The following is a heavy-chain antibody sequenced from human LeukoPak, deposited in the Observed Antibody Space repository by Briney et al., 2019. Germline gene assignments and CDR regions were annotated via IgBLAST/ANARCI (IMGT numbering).Heavy chain of an antibody. CDR2: MNPNSGNT. CDR3: ARAAVVVPAAIKGTWFDP. CDR1: GYTFTSYD. V-gene: IGHV1-8*03. Sequence: ASVKVSCKASGYTFTSYDINWVRQATGQGLEWMGWMNPNSGNTGYAQKFQGRVTITRNTSISTAYMELSSLRSEDTAVYYCARAAVVVPAAIKGTWFDPWGQGTLVTVSS. D-gene: IGHD2-2*02. J-gene: IGHJ5*02.